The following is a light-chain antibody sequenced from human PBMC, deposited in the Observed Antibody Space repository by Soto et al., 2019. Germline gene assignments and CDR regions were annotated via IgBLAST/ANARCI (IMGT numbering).Light chain of an antibody. CDR3: QQGHNWPLS. J-gene: IGKJ2*01. CDR1: QSINSE. V-gene: IGKV3-15*01. Sequence: IVMTQSPATLSLSPGERAALSCRASQSINSELAWYQQKPGQPPRLLIYGASTRATGVPARFTGSESGSECTLTISGLQSEDFAVYYCQQGHNWPLSFGQGTRLEI. CDR2: GAS.